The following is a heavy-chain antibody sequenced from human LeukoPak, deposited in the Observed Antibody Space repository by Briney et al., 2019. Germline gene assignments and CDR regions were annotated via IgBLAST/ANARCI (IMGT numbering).Heavy chain of an antibody. J-gene: IGHJ3*02. CDR3: ATAKYCSSTRCYDALDI. CDR2: TSAYNGNT. V-gene: IGHV1-18*01. Sequence: SVKVSCKASGYTFTSYGISWVRQAPGQGLECMGWTSAYNGNTNYAQKVQGRVTMTTDTSTSTAYMELRSLRSDDTAVYYCATAKYCSSTRCYDALDIWGQGTMVTVSS. CDR1: GYTFTSYG. D-gene: IGHD2-2*01.